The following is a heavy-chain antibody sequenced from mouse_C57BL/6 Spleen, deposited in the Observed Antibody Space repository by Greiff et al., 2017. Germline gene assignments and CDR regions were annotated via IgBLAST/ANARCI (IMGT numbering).Heavy chain of an antibody. J-gene: IGHJ2*01. CDR1: GFNIKDYY. V-gene: IGHV14-1*01. D-gene: IGHD1-1*01. CDR2: IDPEDGDT. CDR3: TRYYYGSTVDY. Sequence: VQLQQSGAELVRPGASVKLSCTASGFNIKDYYMHWVKQRPEQGLEWIGRIDPEDGDTEYAPKFQGKATMTADTSSNTAYLQLSSLTSEDTAVYYCTRYYYGSTVDYWGQGTTRTVSS.